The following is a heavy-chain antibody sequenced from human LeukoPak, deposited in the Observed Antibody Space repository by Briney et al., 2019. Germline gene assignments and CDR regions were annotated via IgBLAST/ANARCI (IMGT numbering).Heavy chain of an antibody. CDR3: TTEGSYYYDSSGHYFDY. V-gene: IGHV3-66*01. CDR1: EFSVGSNY. Sequence: GGSLRLSCAASEFSVGSNYMTWVRQAPGKGLEWVSLIYSGGSTYYADSVKGRFTISRDNSKNTLYLQMNSLKTEDTAVYYCTTEGSYYYDSSGHYFDYWGQGTLVTVSS. CDR2: IYSGGST. J-gene: IGHJ4*02. D-gene: IGHD3-22*01.